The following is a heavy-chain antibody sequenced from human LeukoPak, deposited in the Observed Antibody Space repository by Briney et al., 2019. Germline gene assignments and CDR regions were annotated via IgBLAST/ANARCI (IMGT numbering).Heavy chain of an antibody. Sequence: PSETLSLTCTVSGGSISSGGYYWSWIRQHPGKGLEWIGYIYYSGSTYYNPSLKSRVTISVDTSKNQFSLKLSSVTAADTAVYYCARGLLWFGDPIDYWGQGTLVTVSS. J-gene: IGHJ4*02. D-gene: IGHD3-10*01. CDR3: ARGLLWFGDPIDY. CDR2: IYYSGST. CDR1: GGSISSGGYY. V-gene: IGHV4-31*03.